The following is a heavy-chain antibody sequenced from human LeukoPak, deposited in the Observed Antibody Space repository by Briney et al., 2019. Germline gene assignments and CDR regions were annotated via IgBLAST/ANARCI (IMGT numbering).Heavy chain of an antibody. Sequence: GGSLRLSCAASGFTFSSYGMSWVRQAPGKGLEWVSDISGSGGSTYYADSVKGRFTISRDNSKNTLYLQMNSLRAEDTAVYYCAKEHGGSSWYEDAFDIWGQGTMVTVSS. CDR2: ISGSGGST. J-gene: IGHJ3*02. D-gene: IGHD6-13*01. CDR3: AKEHGGSSWYEDAFDI. V-gene: IGHV3-23*01. CDR1: GFTFSSYG.